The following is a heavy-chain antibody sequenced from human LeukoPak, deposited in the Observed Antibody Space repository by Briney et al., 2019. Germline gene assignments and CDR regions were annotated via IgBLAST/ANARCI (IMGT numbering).Heavy chain of an antibody. D-gene: IGHD4-17*01. V-gene: IGHV1-18*01. CDR3: ARTRGGDYVLDY. CDR2: ISAYNGNT. J-gene: IGHJ4*02. Sequence: ASVKVSCKASVYTFTSYGISWVRQAPGQGLEWMGWISAYNGNTNYAQKFQGRVTITADGSTSTAYMELSSLRSEGTAVYYCARTRGGDYVLDYWGQGTLVTVSS. CDR1: VYTFTSYG.